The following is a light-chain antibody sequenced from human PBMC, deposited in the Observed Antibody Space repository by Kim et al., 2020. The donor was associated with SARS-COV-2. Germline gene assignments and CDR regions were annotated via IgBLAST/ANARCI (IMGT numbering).Light chain of an antibody. Sequence: SPGERATLSVRASQSVSSSYLAWYQQKPGQAPRLLIYGASSRATGIPDRFSGSGSGTDFTLTISRLEPEDFAVYYCQQYGSSSLTFGPGTKVDIK. CDR3: QQYGSSSLT. J-gene: IGKJ3*01. CDR2: GAS. V-gene: IGKV3-20*01. CDR1: QSVSSSY.